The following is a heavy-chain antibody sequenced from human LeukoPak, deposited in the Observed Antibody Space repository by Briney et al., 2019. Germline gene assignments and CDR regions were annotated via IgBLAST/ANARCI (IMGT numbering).Heavy chain of an antibody. V-gene: IGHV4-4*07. D-gene: IGHD3-3*01. J-gene: IGHJ4*02. CDR1: GASISSYY. Sequence: PSETLSLTCTVSGASISSYYWSWIRQPAGKGLEWIGRIYTSGSTNYNPSLKSRVTMSVDTSKNQFSLKLSSVTAADTAVYYCARGHYDFWSGYYFDYWGQGTLVTVSS. CDR3: ARGHYDFWSGYYFDY. CDR2: IYTSGST.